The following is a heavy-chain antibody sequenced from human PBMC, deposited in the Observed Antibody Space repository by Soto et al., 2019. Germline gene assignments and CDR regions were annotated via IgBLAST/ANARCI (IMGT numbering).Heavy chain of an antibody. CDR1: GFTFSSYE. CDR3: ARESHYDILTGPNGLDY. CDR2: ISSSGSTI. V-gene: IGHV3-48*03. D-gene: IGHD3-9*01. J-gene: IGHJ4*02. Sequence: GSLRLSCAASGFTFSSYEMNWVRQAPGKGLEWVSYISSSGSTIYYADSVKGRFTISRDNAKNSLYLQMNSLRAEDTAVYYCARESHYDILTGPNGLDYWGQGTLVTVSS.